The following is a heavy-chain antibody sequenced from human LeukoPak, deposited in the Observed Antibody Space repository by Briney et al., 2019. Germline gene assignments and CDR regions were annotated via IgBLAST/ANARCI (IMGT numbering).Heavy chain of an antibody. V-gene: IGHV3-23*01. J-gene: IGHJ4*02. D-gene: IGHD5-18*01. CDR1: GFNFKNKG. Sequence: GGSLRLSCVASGFNFKNKGMSWVRQAPGRGLEWVSSISGSGTDTYYADFVKGRFAISRDNSKNTLYLEMTSLRDEDTALYHCAKDGSNSGSPHFEDWGQGTLVTVSS. CDR3: AKDGSNSGSPHFED. CDR2: ISGSGTDT.